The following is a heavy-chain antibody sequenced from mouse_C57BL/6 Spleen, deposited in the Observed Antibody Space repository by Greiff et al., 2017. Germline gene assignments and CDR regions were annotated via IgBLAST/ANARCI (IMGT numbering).Heavy chain of an antibody. V-gene: IGHV3-6*01. Sequence: DVKLQESGPGLVKPSQSLSLTCSVTGYSITSGYYWNWIRQFPGNKLEWMGYISYDGSNNYNPSLKNRISITRDTSKNQFFLKLNSVTTEDTATYYCARGSSPWFAYWGQGTLVTVSA. CDR2: ISYDGSN. CDR1: GYSITSGYY. J-gene: IGHJ3*01. D-gene: IGHD1-1*01. CDR3: ARGSSPWFAY.